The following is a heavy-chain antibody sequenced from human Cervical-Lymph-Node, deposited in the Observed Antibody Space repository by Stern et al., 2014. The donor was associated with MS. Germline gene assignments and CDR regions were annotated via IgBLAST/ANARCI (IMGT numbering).Heavy chain of an antibody. V-gene: IGHV5-51*01. D-gene: IGHD4-17*01. CDR3: ARDYVDYAFDY. CDR2: IFPGDSDA. J-gene: IGHJ4*02. CDR1: GYSFTANW. Sequence: EVQLVQSGAEVKKPGESLKISCKGSGYSFTANWIAWVRQMPGKGLEWMGIIFPGDSDARYSPSFQGQVTISADKSISTAYLQWSSLKASDTAMYYCARDYVDYAFDYWGQGTLVTVSS.